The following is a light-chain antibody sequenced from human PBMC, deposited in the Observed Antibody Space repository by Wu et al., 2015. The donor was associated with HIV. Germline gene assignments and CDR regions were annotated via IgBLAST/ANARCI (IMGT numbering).Light chain of an antibody. CDR1: QSVDRY. V-gene: IGKV3-11*01. CDR2: DTS. Sequence: EIVLTQSPDTLPLSPGERATVSCRASQSVDRYLAWYQLKPGQAPRLLIYDTSNRATGVPARFSGSGSETDFTLTISSLEPEDFAVYYCQQRLNWPPITFGQGTRVEIK. J-gene: IGKJ5*01. CDR3: QQRLNWPPIT.